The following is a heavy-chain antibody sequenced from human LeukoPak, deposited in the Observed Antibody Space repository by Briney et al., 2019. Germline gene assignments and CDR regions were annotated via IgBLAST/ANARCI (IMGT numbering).Heavy chain of an antibody. CDR2: MSSDGSNK. CDR3: ARDWSSGIAVAGPLDY. V-gene: IGHV3-30-3*01. J-gene: IGHJ4*02. D-gene: IGHD6-19*01. Sequence: GGSLRLSCAASGFTFSVYTIHWVRQAPGKGLEWVAVMSSDGSNKYYADSVKGRFTISRDNSRNTMYLQMNSLRAEDTAVYYCARDWSSGIAVAGPLDYWGQGTLVTVSS. CDR1: GFTFSVYT.